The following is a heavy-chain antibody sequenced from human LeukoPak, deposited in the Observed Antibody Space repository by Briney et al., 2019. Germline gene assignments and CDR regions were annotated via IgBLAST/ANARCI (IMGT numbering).Heavy chain of an antibody. J-gene: IGHJ4*02. V-gene: IGHV3-30*02. CDR3: ATTPPGY. Sequence: GGSLRLSCAASGFTFSSYGMHWVRQAPGKGLEWVAFIRYDGSNKYYADSVKGRFTISRGNSKNSLYLQMNSLRTEDTALYYCATTPPGYWGQGTLVTVSS. CDR2: IRYDGSNK. D-gene: IGHD1-7*01. CDR1: GFTFSSYG.